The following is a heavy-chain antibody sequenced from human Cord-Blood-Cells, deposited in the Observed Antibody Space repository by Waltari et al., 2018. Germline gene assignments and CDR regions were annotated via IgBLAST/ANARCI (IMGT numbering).Heavy chain of an antibody. CDR1: GFTFSNDW. D-gene: IGHD1-1*01. CDR2: IKSKTDGGTT. J-gene: IGHJ4*02. CDR3: TSRNEEGGDY. Sequence: EVQLVESGGGLVKPGGSLSLSCAASGFTFSNDWMRWVLQAPGKGLEWVGRIKSKTDGGTTDYAAPVKGRFTISRDDSKNTLYLQMNSLKTEDTAVYYCTSRNEEGGDYWGQGTLVTVSS. V-gene: IGHV3-15*01.